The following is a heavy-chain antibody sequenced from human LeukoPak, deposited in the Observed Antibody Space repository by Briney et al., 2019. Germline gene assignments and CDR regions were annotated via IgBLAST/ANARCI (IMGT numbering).Heavy chain of an antibody. CDR2: ISTYNGDT. J-gene: IGHJ4*02. CDR1: GYTFTSYG. Sequence: ASVKVSCKASGYTFTSYGISWVRQAPGQGLEWMGWISTYNGDTNYAQKLQGRVTMTTDTSTSTAYMELNSLRADDTAVYYCAREGSIRVYSGSLADWGQGTLVTVSS. V-gene: IGHV1-18*01. CDR3: AREGSIRVYSGSLAD. D-gene: IGHD1-26*01.